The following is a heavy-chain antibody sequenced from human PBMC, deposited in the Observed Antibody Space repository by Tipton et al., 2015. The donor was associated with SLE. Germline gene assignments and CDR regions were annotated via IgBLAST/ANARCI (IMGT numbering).Heavy chain of an antibody. D-gene: IGHD1-14*01. J-gene: IGHJ3*02. CDR1: GYTFTSYG. V-gene: IGHV1-18*01. CDR3: ARDALYYRNAFDI. CDR2: ISAYNGDT. Sequence: QLVQSGVEVKKPEASVKVSCKASGYTFTSYGICWVRQAPGQGLEWMGWISAYNGDTNYAQKFQGRVTMTTDTSTSTAYMELRSLRSDDTAVYYCARDALYYRNAFDIWGQGTMVTASS.